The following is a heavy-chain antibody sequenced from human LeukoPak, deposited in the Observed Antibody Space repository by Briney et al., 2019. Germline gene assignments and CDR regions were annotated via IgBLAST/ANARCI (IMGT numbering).Heavy chain of an antibody. V-gene: IGHV3-23*01. CDR2: IKRGDGST. Sequence: GGSLRLSCAASGFTPSSYAMSWVRQAPGKGPEWVSVIKRGDGSTHYADSVRGRFTISRDDSKSMVYLQMNSLRVEDTAIYYCTEAQGSIDPYDTWGQGTMVTVAS. CDR1: GFTPSSYA. CDR3: TEAQGSIDPYDT. J-gene: IGHJ3*02. D-gene: IGHD3-9*01.